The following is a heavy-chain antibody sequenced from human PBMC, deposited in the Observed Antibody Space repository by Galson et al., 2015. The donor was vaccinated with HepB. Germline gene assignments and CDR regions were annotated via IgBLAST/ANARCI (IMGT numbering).Heavy chain of an antibody. V-gene: IGHV3-11*01. Sequence: SLRLSCAASGFTFSDYYMSWIRQAPGKGLEWVSYISSSGSTIYYADSVKGRFTISRDNAKNSLYLQMNSLRAEDTAVYYCASLDRVYWSPMDVWGKGTTVTVSS. CDR1: GFTFSDYY. J-gene: IGHJ6*03. CDR2: ISSSGSTI. D-gene: IGHD2-8*02. CDR3: ASLDRVYWSPMDV.